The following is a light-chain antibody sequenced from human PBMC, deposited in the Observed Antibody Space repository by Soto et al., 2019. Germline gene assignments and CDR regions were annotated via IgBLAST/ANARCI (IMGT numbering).Light chain of an antibody. CDR3: QQGDSFPLS. Sequence: DIQMTQSPSSISASVGDRVTITCRASQGISTWLAWYQQKPGKAPNLLIYSASTLQSGVPSRFSGSGSGTDFTLTISSLQPEDFATYFCQQGDSFPLSFGPGTKVGIK. CDR1: QGISTW. CDR2: SAS. J-gene: IGKJ3*01. V-gene: IGKV1-12*01.